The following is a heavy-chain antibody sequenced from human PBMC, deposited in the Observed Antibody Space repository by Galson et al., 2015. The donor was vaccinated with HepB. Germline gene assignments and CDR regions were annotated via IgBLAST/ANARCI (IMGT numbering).Heavy chain of an antibody. J-gene: IGHJ4*02. Sequence: SLRLSCAASGFTFSSYWMSWVRQAPGKGLEWVANIKLDGSEEYYVDSVKGRFTISRDNAKNSLYLQMNSLRAEDTAVYYCARERFGYCSSTSCYQFDYWGQGTLVTVSS. V-gene: IGHV3-7*03. CDR2: IKLDGSEE. D-gene: IGHD2-2*01. CDR1: GFTFSSYW. CDR3: ARERFGYCSSTSCYQFDY.